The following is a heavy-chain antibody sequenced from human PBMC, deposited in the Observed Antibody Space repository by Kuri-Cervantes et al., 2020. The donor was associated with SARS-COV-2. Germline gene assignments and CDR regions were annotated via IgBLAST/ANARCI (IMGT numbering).Heavy chain of an antibody. J-gene: IGHJ4*02. V-gene: IGHV3-23*01. CDR1: GFTFSSYA. CDR2: ISGSGGST. CDR3: AKERWSEVGATPFDY. Sequence: GGSLRLSCAASGFTFSSYAMSWVRQAPGKGLEWVSAISGSGGSTYYADSVRGRFTISRDNYKNTLYLQMNSLRAEDTAVYYCAKERWSEVGATPFDYWGQGTLVTVSS. D-gene: IGHD1-26*01.